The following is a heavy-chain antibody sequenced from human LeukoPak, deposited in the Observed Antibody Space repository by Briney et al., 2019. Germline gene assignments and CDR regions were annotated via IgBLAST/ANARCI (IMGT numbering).Heavy chain of an antibody. D-gene: IGHD5-12*01. Sequence: GGSLRLSCAASGFTFSSYGMHWVRQAPGKGLEWVAFIRYDGSNRYYADSVKGRFTISRDNSKNTLYLQMNSLRAEDTAVYYCAKDRGYDSMDYYYYMDVWGKGTTVTVSS. CDR3: AKDRGYDSMDYYYYMDV. CDR2: IRYDGSNR. J-gene: IGHJ6*03. CDR1: GFTFSSYG. V-gene: IGHV3-30*02.